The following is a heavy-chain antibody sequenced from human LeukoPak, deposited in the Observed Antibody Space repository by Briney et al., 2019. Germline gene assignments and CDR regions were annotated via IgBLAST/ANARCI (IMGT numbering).Heavy chain of an antibody. Sequence: GGSLRLSCAASGFTFRDNWMSWVRKAPGKGLGWGANIKQDGSEKYYVDSAKGRFTISRDNTKNSLYLQMNSLRAEDTAVYYCATDLGSSRPNFWGQGILVTVSS. CDR2: IKQDGSEK. J-gene: IGHJ4*02. D-gene: IGHD6-13*01. V-gene: IGHV3-7*01. CDR1: GFTFRDNW. CDR3: ATDLGSSRPNF.